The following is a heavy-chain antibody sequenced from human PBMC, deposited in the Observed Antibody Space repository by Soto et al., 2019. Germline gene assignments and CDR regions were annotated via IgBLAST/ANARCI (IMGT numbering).Heavy chain of an antibody. D-gene: IGHD3-3*01. J-gene: IGHJ5*02. CDR3: ARGGGGITIFGVVTDNWFDP. CDR2: IYYSGST. Sequence: SETLSLTCTVSGGSISSYYWSWIRQPPGKGLEWIGYIYYSGSTNYNPSLKSRVTISVDTSKNQFSLKLSSVTAADTAVYYCARGGGGITIFGVVTDNWFDPWGQGTLVTVSA. V-gene: IGHV4-59*01. CDR1: GGSISSYY.